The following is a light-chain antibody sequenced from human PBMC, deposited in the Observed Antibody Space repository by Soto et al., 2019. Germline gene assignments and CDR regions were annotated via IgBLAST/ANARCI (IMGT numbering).Light chain of an antibody. V-gene: IGKV1-6*01. CDR3: LQDYSYPFT. Sequence: AIQMTQSPSSLSASVGDRVTITCRASQGIRNDLGWYQQKSGKAPKLLIYAASNIQSGVPSRFSGSGSDTDFTLTISSLQPEDFATYYSLQDYSYPFTFGPGTKVAI. CDR1: QGIRND. J-gene: IGKJ3*01. CDR2: AAS.